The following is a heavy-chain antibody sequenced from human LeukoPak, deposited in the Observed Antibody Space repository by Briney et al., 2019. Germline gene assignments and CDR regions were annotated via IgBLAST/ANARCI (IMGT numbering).Heavy chain of an antibody. CDR3: AREGSSSGRYYFDY. CDR1: GFTFSSYW. CDR2: IKQDGSEK. D-gene: IGHD6-6*01. Sequence: GGSLRLSCAASGFTFSSYWMSWVRQAPGKGLEWVANIKQDGSEKYYVDSVKGRFTISRDNAKNSLYLQMNSPRAEDTAVYYCAREGSSSGRYYFDYWGQGTLVTVSS. V-gene: IGHV3-7*01. J-gene: IGHJ4*02.